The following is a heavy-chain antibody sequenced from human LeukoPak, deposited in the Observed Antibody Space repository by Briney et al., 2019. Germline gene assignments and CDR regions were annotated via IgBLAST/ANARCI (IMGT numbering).Heavy chain of an antibody. CDR2: LDRGSSNI. D-gene: IGHD2/OR15-2a*01. Sequence: GGSLRLSCAASGFTVSSYEMHWVRQAPGKGLEWISYLDRGSSNIYYADSVRGRFTISSDNAKESVHLQMNSLRGDDTAVYYCVRGRILGLESYFDCWGQGALVTVSS. V-gene: IGHV3-48*03. J-gene: IGHJ4*02. CDR3: VRGRILGLESYFDC. CDR1: GFTVSSYE.